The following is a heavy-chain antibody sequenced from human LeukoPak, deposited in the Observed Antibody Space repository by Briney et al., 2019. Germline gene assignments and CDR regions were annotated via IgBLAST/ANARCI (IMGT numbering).Heavy chain of an antibody. Sequence: PSETLSLTCAVYGGSFSGYYWSWIRQPPGKGLEWIGEINHSGSTNYNPSLKSRVTTSVDTSKNQFSLKLSSVTAADTAVYYCARYSGWYRDFDYWGQGTLVTVSS. CDR3: ARYSGWYRDFDY. CDR1: GGSFSGYY. D-gene: IGHD6-19*01. J-gene: IGHJ4*02. V-gene: IGHV4-34*01. CDR2: INHSGST.